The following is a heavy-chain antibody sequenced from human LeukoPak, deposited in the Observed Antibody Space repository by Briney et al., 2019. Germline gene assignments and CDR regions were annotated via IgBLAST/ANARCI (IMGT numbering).Heavy chain of an antibody. CDR1: GFTFSSYE. J-gene: IGHJ4*02. D-gene: IGHD3-22*01. Sequence: GGSLRLSCAASGFTFSSYEMNWVRQAPGKGLEWVAVISYDGSNKYYADSVKGRFTISRDNSKNTLYLQMNSLRAEDTAVYYCAKGTAFYDSSDPGFDYWGQGTLVTVSS. CDR3: AKGTAFYDSSDPGFDY. V-gene: IGHV3-30*18. CDR2: ISYDGSNK.